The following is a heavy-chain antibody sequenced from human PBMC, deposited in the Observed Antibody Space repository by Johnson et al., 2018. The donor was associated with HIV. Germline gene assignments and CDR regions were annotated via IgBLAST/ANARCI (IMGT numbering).Heavy chain of an antibody. V-gene: IGHV3-13*01. CDR2: IGTAGKT. CDR1: GFTFSSYD. J-gene: IGHJ3*02. D-gene: IGHD3-22*01. CDR3: ARVSSGGAFDI. Sequence: MLLVESGGGVVQPGGSLRLSCAASGFTFSSYDMHWVRQATGKGLEWVSAIGTAGKTYYPGSVKGRFTISRENAKNSLYLQMNSLRAGDTAVYYCARVSSGGAFDIWGQGTMVTVSS.